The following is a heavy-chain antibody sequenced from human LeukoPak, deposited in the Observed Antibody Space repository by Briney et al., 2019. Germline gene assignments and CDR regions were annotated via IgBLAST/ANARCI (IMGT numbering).Heavy chain of an antibody. CDR2: INPSGGST. CDR3: ARVSERYGGINFDY. CDR1: GYTFTNYH. J-gene: IGHJ4*02. D-gene: IGHD4-23*01. Sequence: ASVKVSCKASGYTFTNYHIRWVRQAPGQGLEWIGIINPSGGSTSYAQRFQGRVSMTRDTSTNTVYMELSSLRSEDTAVYYCARVSERYGGINFDYWGQGTLVTVSS. V-gene: IGHV1-46*01.